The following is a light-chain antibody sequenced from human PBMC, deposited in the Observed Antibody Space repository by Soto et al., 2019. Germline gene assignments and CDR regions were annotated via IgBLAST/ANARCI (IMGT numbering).Light chain of an antibody. V-gene: IGKV3-11*01. CDR3: QQRSTWPT. CDR2: DAS. CDR1: QSVSSY. J-gene: IGKJ4*01. Sequence: EIVLTQSPATLSLSPGERATLSCRASQSVSSYLAWYQQKPGQAPRLLIYDASNRATGIPVRFSGSGSGTDFTLTISSLEPEDFAVYYCQQRSTWPTFGGGTKVDIK.